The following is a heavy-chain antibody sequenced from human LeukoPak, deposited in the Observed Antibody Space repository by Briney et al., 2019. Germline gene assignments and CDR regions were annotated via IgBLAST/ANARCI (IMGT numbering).Heavy chain of an antibody. CDR3: AKARRYSSYDAFDM. J-gene: IGHJ3*02. Sequence: GGSLRLSCAASGFTFSSYAMHWVRQAPGKGLEWVAVISYDGSNKYYADSVKGRFTISRDNSKNTLYLQMNSLRAEDTALYYCAKARRYSSYDAFDMWGQGTMVTVSS. V-gene: IGHV3-30-3*01. D-gene: IGHD6-13*01. CDR1: GFTFSSYA. CDR2: ISYDGSNK.